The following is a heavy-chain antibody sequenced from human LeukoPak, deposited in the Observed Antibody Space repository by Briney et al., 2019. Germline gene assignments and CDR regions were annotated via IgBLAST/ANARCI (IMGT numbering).Heavy chain of an antibody. J-gene: IGHJ5*02. D-gene: IGHD1-26*01. CDR2: IYTSGST. CDR3: AKELGATQFDP. Sequence: SETLSLTCTVSGGSISSYCWGWIRQPAGKGLEWLGRIYTSGSTNYNPSLKSRVTMSVDTSKNQFSLKLSSVTAADTAVYYCAKELGATQFDPWGQGTLVTVSS. CDR1: GGSISSYC. V-gene: IGHV4-4*07.